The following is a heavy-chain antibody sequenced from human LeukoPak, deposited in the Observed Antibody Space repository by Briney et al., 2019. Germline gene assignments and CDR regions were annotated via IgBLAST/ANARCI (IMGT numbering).Heavy chain of an antibody. CDR2: ISYDGSNK. Sequence: GRSLRLSCAASGFTFSSYGMHWVRQAPGKGLEWVAVISYDGSNKYYADSVKGRFTISRDNSKNTLYLQMNSLRAEDTAVYYCARDLGDLGNYYDSSGYYSCYFDYWGQGTLVTVSS. J-gene: IGHJ4*02. D-gene: IGHD3-22*01. CDR1: GFTFSSYG. CDR3: ARDLGDLGNYYDSSGYYSCYFDY. V-gene: IGHV3-30*03.